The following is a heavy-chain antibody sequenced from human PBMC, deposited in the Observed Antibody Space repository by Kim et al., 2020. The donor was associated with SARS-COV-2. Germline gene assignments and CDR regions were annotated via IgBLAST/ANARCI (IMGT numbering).Heavy chain of an antibody. J-gene: IGHJ5*02. Sequence: GGSLRLSCSASGFKFFSYAMAWVRQAPGKGLEWVSGIVGSGGGADYADSVKGRFTLSRDNSRNILHLQMNSLRADDTAVYYCAKSSSWDLRGWFDRWGQGILVTVSS. CDR2: IVGSGGGA. CDR3: AKSSSWDLRGWFDR. D-gene: IGHD1-26*01. CDR1: GFKFFSYA. V-gene: IGHV3-23*01.